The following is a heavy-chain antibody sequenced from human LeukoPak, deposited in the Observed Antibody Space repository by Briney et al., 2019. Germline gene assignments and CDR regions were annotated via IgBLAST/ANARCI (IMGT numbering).Heavy chain of an antibody. CDR3: AKDSGWYVSGLD. J-gene: IGHJ4*02. CDR1: GFTFSSYA. Sequence: AGSLTLSCAASGFTFSSYAMSWVRQAPGKGLEWVSAISGSGGSTYYADSVKGRFTISRDNSKNTLYLQMNSLRAEDTAVYYWAKDSGWYVSGLDWGQGTLVTVSS. D-gene: IGHD6-19*01. V-gene: IGHV3-23*01. CDR2: ISGSGGST.